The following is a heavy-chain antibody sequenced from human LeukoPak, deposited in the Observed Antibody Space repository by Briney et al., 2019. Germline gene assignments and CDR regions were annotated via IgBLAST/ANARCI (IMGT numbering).Heavy chain of an antibody. J-gene: IGHJ4*02. Sequence: GGSLRLSCATSGFTFSSYTMSWVRQAPGKGLEWVSTITTSDGNTYYADSVKGRFTVSRDNSKNTLFLQMNSLRAEDTAVYYCAKDGGLWVSAHWGDSWGRGTLVTVSS. CDR1: GFTFSSYT. CDR3: AKDGGLWVSAHWGDS. D-gene: IGHD7-27*01. CDR2: ITTSDGNT. V-gene: IGHV3-23*01.